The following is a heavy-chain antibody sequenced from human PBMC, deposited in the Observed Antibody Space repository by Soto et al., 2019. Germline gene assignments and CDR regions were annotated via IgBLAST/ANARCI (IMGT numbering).Heavy chain of an antibody. CDR3: KREQTSKAVKQ. Sequence: SETLSLTCTVSGGSISNFYWSWIRQPPGKGLEWIGCVYYSGSTNYNPSLKSRVTISIDTSKHQFSLKLTSVTAADTAVYYCKREQTSKAVKQWGPGTLVTVSS. V-gene: IGHV4-59*01. CDR2: VYYSGST. CDR1: GGSISNFY. J-gene: IGHJ4*02.